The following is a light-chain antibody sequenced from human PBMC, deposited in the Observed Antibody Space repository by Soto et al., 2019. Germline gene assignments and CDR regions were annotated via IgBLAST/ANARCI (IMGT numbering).Light chain of an antibody. CDR2: DIN. CDR1: SSDVGNYIF. V-gene: IGLV2-14*01. Sequence: QSALTQPASVSGSPGQSITISCTGTSSDVGNYIFVSWYRQHPGKAPKLMIYDINSRPSGVSNRFSGSKSGNTASLTISGLQAEDEADYYCVSYTTSASYVFXTGTKVTVL. CDR3: VSYTTSASYV. J-gene: IGLJ1*01.